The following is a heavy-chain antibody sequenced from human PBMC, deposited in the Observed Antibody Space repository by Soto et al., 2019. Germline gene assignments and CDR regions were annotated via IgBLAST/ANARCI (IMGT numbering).Heavy chain of an antibody. CDR1: GFTFSNAW. D-gene: IGHD6-6*01. CDR2: IRSKTDGGTT. CDR3: TTARVAVSLGAFDI. J-gene: IGHJ3*02. V-gene: IGHV3-15*01. Sequence: AGGPLRLSCAASGFTFSNAWMSWVRQAPGEGLEWVGRIRSKTDGGTTDYAAPAKGRFTSSRDDSKTTLYLQMNSLKTEDSAVYYCTTARVAVSLGAFDIWGQGTMVTVSS.